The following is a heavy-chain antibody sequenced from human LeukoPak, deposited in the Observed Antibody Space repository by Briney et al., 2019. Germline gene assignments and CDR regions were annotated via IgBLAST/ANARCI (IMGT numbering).Heavy chain of an antibody. CDR1: GFTFSSYS. Sequence: GGSLRLSCAASGFTFSSYSMNWVRQAPGKGLEWVSSISSRSSYIYYADPVKGRFTISRDNAKNSLYLQMNSLRAEDTAVYYCARVMDSSGYYGLDYWGQGTLVTVSS. J-gene: IGHJ4*02. D-gene: IGHD3-22*01. V-gene: IGHV3-21*01. CDR2: ISSRSSYI. CDR3: ARVMDSSGYYGLDY.